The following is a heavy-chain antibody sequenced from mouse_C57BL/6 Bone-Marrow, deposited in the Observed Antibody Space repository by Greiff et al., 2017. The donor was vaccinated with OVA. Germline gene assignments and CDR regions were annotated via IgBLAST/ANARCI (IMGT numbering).Heavy chain of an antibody. CDR1: GYTFTDSE. CDR3: TRGYSNYYAMDY. J-gene: IGHJ4*01. D-gene: IGHD2-5*01. V-gene: IGHV1-15*01. CDR2: IDPETGGT. Sequence: VQLQQSGAELVRPGASVTLSFKASGYTFTDSEMHLVKHTPVHGLEWIGSIDPETGGTAYNQKFKGKAILPADKSSSTAYMELRSLTSEDSAVYYCTRGYSNYYAMDYWGQGTSVTDSS.